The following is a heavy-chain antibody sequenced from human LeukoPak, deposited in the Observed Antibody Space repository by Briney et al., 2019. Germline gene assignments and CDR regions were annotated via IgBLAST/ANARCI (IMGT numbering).Heavy chain of an antibody. D-gene: IGHD6-19*01. CDR2: ISASGSYT. CDR1: GFSFSDEY. Sequence: PGGSLRLSCAASGFSFSDEYMSWIRQAPGLGLEWISYISASGSYTNYADSVKGRFTISRDNAKNSLYLQMNSLRAEDTAVYYCGRSRGAGPGAHFDVWGQGTLVTVSS. J-gene: IGHJ4*02. CDR3: GRSRGAGPGAHFDV. V-gene: IGHV3-11*03.